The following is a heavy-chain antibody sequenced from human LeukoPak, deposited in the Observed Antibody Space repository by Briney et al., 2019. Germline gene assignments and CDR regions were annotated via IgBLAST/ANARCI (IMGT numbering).Heavy chain of an antibody. CDR3: ASETTTVTTACDY. V-gene: IGHV1-18*01. Sequence: ASVKVSCKASGYTFNTYHISWVRQAPGQGLEWMGWISAYDGNTNYAQKFQGRLTMTTDTSTSTAYMELRSLRSGDTAVYYCASETTTVTTACDYWGQGTLVIVSS. D-gene: IGHD4-17*01. CDR2: ISAYDGNT. CDR1: GYTFNTYH. J-gene: IGHJ4*02.